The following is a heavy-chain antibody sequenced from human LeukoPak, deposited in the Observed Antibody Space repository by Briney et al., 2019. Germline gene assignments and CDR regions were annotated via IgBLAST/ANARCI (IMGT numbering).Heavy chain of an antibody. D-gene: IGHD1-26*01. CDR1: GYTFTGYY. J-gene: IGHJ3*02. Sequence: ASVKVSCKASGYTFTGYYMHWVRQAPGQGLEWMGWINPNSGGTNYAQKFQGRVTMTRDTSISTAYMELSRLRSDDTAVYYCARDLKWELLQGGAFDIWGQGTMVTVSS. V-gene: IGHV1-2*02. CDR2: INPNSGGT. CDR3: ARDLKWELLQGGAFDI.